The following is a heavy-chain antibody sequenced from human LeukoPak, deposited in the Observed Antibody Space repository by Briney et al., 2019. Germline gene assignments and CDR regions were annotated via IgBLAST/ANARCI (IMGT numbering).Heavy chain of an antibody. Sequence: GGSLRLSCAASGFTFSSYGMHWVRQAPGKGLEWVAVISYDGSNKYYADSVKGRFTISRDNSKNTLYLQMNSLRAEDTAVYYCARGRGTLVSSPGEGRLFDYWGQGTLVTVSS. V-gene: IGHV3-30*03. D-gene: IGHD3-10*01. J-gene: IGHJ4*02. CDR3: ARGRGTLVSSPGEGRLFDY. CDR1: GFTFSSYG. CDR2: ISYDGSNK.